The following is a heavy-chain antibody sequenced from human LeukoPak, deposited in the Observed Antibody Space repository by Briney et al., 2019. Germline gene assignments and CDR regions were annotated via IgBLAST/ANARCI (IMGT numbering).Heavy chain of an antibody. D-gene: IGHD3-3*01. V-gene: IGHV3-30-3*01. CDR1: GFTFSSYA. Sequence: SGGSLRLSCAASGFTFSSYAMHWVRQAPGKGLEWVAVISYDGSNKYYADSVKGRFTISRDNSKNTLYLQMNSLRVEDTAVYYCAREWVTILGGIYYYYGMDVWGQGTTVAVSS. J-gene: IGHJ6*02. CDR2: ISYDGSNK. CDR3: AREWVTILGGIYYYYGMDV.